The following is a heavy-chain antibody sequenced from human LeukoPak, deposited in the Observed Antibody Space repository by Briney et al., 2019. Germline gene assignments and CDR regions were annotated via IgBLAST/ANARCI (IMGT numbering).Heavy chain of an antibody. V-gene: IGHV1-24*01. D-gene: IGHD1-26*01. J-gene: IGHJ1*01. CDR1: GYTLNELS. CDR3: ATKVGKWGLLSWSGLAC. Sequence: VAAVNVSCKVSGYTLNELSIHWGRQAPGKGGEWMGRFHTNDFQTIYAQKFQGRVTMIEDTTTDTVYLELSSLRSEDTAMYYCATKVGKWGLLSWSGLACWGQGTLVTVSS. CDR2: FHTNDFQT.